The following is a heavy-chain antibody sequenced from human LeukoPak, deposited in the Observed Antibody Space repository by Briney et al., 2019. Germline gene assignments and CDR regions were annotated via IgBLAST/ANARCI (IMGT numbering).Heavy chain of an antibody. Sequence: HGASLQISCQGSGYSFTSHWIAWVRQLPGKGLEWMGIIAPGDSDTRYSPSFQGQVIISADKSISTAYLQWSSLKASDTAMYYCARLVVAATRYFDYWGQGTLVTVSS. CDR3: ARLVVAATRYFDY. J-gene: IGHJ4*02. CDR2: IAPGDSDT. D-gene: IGHD2-15*01. V-gene: IGHV5-51*01. CDR1: GYSFTSHW.